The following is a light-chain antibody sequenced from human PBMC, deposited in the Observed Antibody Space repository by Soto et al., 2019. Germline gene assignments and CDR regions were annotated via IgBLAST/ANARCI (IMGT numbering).Light chain of an antibody. Sequence: QSVLTQPPSASASLGASVTLTCTLTSGYSNYKVDWYQQRPGKGPRFVMRVGTGGIVGSKGDGIPDRFSVLGSGLNRYLTIENIQEEDESDYYCGTDHGSGSNFVEVFGGGTKLTVL. CDR1: SGYSNYK. CDR2: VGTGGIVG. J-gene: IGLJ2*01. V-gene: IGLV9-49*01. CDR3: GTDHGSGSNFVEV.